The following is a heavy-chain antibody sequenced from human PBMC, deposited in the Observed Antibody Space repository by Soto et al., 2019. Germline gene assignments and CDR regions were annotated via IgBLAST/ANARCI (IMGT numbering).Heavy chain of an antibody. J-gene: IGHJ4*02. Sequence: QVQLQQWGAGLLKPSETLSLTCAVYGGSFSGYYWSWIRQPPGKGLEWIGEINQSGSTNYNPSLQSLVTISVDTSKNQFSLKLSSVTAADTAVYYCARTYSSSWSPFDYWGQGTLVTVSS. CDR3: ARTYSSSWSPFDY. D-gene: IGHD6-13*01. CDR2: INQSGST. V-gene: IGHV4-34*01. CDR1: GGSFSGYY.